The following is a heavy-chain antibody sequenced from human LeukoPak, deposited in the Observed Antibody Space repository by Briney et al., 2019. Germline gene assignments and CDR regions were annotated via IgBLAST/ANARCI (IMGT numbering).Heavy chain of an antibody. CDR3: ARDPSYSSSWYGVY. D-gene: IGHD6-13*01. CDR2: IKQDGSEI. CDR1: GFAFRSYA. V-gene: IGHV3-7*05. J-gene: IGHJ4*02. Sequence: GSLRLSCAASGFAFRSYAMQWVRQAPGKGLEWVANIKQDGSEIYYVDSVKGRFTISRDNAKNSLYLQMNSLRVEDTAVYYCARDPSYSSSWYGVYWGQGTLVTVSS.